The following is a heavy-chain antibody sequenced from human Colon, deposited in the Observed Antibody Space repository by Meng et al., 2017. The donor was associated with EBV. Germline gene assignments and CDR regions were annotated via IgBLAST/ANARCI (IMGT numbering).Heavy chain of an antibody. Sequence: QVPLQQCGAGLLKPSEALSLTCVVYGGSLSDYYCSWIRQSPGRGLEWIGEIHPSGSIFYNPSLQSRVTTSVDTSKNQFSLNLNSVTAADTAVYFCSRGVDSYKLGNLWGRGTLVTVSS. CDR1: GGSLSDYY. CDR3: SRGVDSYKLGNL. D-gene: IGHD7-27*01. CDR2: IHPSGSI. J-gene: IGHJ2*01. V-gene: IGHV4-34*02.